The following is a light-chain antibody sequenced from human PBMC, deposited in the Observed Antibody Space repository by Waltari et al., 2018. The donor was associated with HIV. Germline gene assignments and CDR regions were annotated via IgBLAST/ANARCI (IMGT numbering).Light chain of an antibody. V-gene: IGKV1-9*01. CDR3: QQGKSYPRT. CDR2: AAT. Sequence: DIQLTQSPSFLSASVGDRVYITCRASQGISRYLAWYQQEPGKAPKLLIYAATVLQSGAPSRFSGSGSGTEFTLTISSLQPEDSATYYCQQGKSYPRTFGQGTKVEIK. J-gene: IGKJ1*01. CDR1: QGISRY.